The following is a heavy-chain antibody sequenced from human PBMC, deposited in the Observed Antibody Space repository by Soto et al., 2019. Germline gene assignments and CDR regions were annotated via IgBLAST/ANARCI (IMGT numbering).Heavy chain of an antibody. V-gene: IGHV1-2*02. CDR1: GYTFTGYY. Sequence: ASVKVSCKASGYTFTGYYMHWVRQAPGQGLEWMGWINPNGGGTNYAQKFQGRVTMTRDTSISTAYMELSRLRSDDTAVYYCASSALPSIAVADYYYGMDVWGQGTTVTVSS. CDR2: INPNGGGT. J-gene: IGHJ6*02. D-gene: IGHD6-19*01. CDR3: ASSALPSIAVADYYYGMDV.